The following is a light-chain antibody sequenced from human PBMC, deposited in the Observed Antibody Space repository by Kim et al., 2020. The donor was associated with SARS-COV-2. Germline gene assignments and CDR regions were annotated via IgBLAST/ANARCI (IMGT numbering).Light chain of an antibody. J-gene: IGLJ2*01. CDR3: NSRGSNDNVL. Sequence: VALGKTVRIKCQGDSLRSYNATWDQQKPGQAPIVVIYGKNNRPSGIPDRFSGSSSGDTASLTITGTQAGDEADYYCNSRGSNDNVLFGGGTQLTVL. CDR2: GKN. CDR1: SLRSYN. V-gene: IGLV3-19*01.